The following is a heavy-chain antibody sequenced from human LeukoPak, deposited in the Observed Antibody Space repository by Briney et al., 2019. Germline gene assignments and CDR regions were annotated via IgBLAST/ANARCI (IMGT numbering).Heavy chain of an antibody. CDR3: ARDPTLRI. Sequence: SQTLSLTCAVSGGSISSGGYSWSWIRQPPGKGLEWIGYIYHSGSTYYNPSLKSRVTISVDTSKNQFSLKLSSVTAADTAVYYCARDPTLRIWGQGTLVTVSS. D-gene: IGHD1-14*01. V-gene: IGHV4-30-2*01. J-gene: IGHJ4*02. CDR2: IYHSGST. CDR1: GGSISSGGYS.